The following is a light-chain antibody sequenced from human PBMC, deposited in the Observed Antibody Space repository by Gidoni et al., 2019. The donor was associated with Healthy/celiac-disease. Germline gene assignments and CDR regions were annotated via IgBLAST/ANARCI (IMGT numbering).Light chain of an antibody. V-gene: IGLV3-1*01. CDR1: KLGDKY. J-gene: IGLJ2*01. CDR3: QAWDSITVV. Sequence: SYELTQPPSVSVSPGQTASITCSGDKLGDKYACWYQQKTGQSPGLVIYQDSKRPSGIPERFSGSNSGNTATLTISGTQAMDEADYYCQAWDSITVVFGGGTKLTVL. CDR2: QDS.